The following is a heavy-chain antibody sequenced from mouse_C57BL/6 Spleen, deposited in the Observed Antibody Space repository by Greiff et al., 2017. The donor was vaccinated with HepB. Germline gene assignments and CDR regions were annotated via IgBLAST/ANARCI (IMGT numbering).Heavy chain of an antibody. D-gene: IGHD2-3*01. Sequence: VQLQQSGAELVKPGASVKMSCKASGYTFTSYWITWVKQRPGQGLEWIGDIYPGSGSTNYNEKFKSKATLTVDTSSSTAYMQLSSLTSEDSAVYYCARAMGFYWYFDVWGTGTTVTVSS. V-gene: IGHV1-55*01. CDR3: ARAMGFYWYFDV. CDR1: GYTFTSYW. J-gene: IGHJ1*03. CDR2: IYPGSGST.